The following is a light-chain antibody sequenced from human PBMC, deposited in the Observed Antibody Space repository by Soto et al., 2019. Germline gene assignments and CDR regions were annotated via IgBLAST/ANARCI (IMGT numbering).Light chain of an antibody. CDR2: GAS. Sequence: ELVLTHSPATLSVSPGERVTLSCRASQSVSSTLAWYQQKVGQAPRLLIYGASTRATGIPARFSGSGSGTEFTLTISSLQSEDFAVYYCQQYNNWPPWTFGQGTKVDI. J-gene: IGKJ1*01. CDR3: QQYNNWPPWT. V-gene: IGKV3-15*01. CDR1: QSVSST.